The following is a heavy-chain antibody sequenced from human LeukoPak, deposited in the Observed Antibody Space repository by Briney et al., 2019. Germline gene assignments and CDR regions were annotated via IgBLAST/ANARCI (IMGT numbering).Heavy chain of an antibody. D-gene: IGHD5-18*01. CDR3: ARHYSYGEIIHFDY. J-gene: IGHJ4*02. V-gene: IGHV4-59*01. CDR2: IYYSGST. Sequence: PSETMSLTCTVSGGSISSYYWSWIRQPPGKGRGWIGYIYYSGSTNYNPSLKSRVTISVDTSKNQFSLKLSSVTAADAAVYYCARHYSYGEIIHFDYWGQGTLLTVSS. CDR1: GGSISSYY.